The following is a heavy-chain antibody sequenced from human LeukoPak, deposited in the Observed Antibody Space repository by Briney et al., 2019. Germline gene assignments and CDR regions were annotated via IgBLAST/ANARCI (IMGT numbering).Heavy chain of an antibody. D-gene: IGHD6-19*01. V-gene: IGHV4-4*08. J-gene: IGHJ4*02. CDR3: ASGAGWLIDY. Sequence: SETLSLTCSVSGGHIDSVYWNWIRQPPGKGLEWIGYIDNSGRTKYNPSLQSRITMSRDTSKKQFSLKLTSVTAADTAMYYCASGAGWLIDYWGQGTLVSVSS. CDR1: GGHIDSVY. CDR2: IDNSGRT.